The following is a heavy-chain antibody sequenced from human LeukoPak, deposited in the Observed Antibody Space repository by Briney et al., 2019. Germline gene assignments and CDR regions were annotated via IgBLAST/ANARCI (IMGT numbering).Heavy chain of an antibody. V-gene: IGHV1-8*01. Sequence: ASVKVSCKASGYTFTSYDINWVRQATGQGLEWMGWMNPNSGNTGYAQKFQGRVTMTRNTSISTAYMELSSLRSEDTAVYYCARGLEWLALPFYHYYYMDVWGKGTTVTVSS. CDR2: MNPNSGNT. J-gene: IGHJ6*03. D-gene: IGHD3-3*01. CDR1: GYTFTSYD. CDR3: ARGLEWLALPFYHYYYMDV.